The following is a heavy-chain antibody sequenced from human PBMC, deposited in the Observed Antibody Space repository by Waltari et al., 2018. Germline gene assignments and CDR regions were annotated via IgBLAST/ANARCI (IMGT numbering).Heavy chain of an antibody. V-gene: IGHV3-53*01. CDR1: GFTVSSNY. J-gene: IGHJ4*02. CDR2: IYSGGSK. Sequence: EVQLVESGGGLIQPGGSLRLSCAASGFTVSSNYMSWVRQAPGKGRDGVSVIYSGGSKYYADSVKGRFTISRDNSKNTRYLQMNSLRAEDTAVYYCARDPLGDGYNYRGQGTLVTVSS. D-gene: IGHD5-12*01. CDR3: ARDPLGDGYNY.